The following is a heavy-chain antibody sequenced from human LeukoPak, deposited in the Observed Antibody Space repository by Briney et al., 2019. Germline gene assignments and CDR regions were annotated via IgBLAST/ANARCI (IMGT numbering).Heavy chain of an antibody. D-gene: IGHD2-2*02. J-gene: IGHJ4*02. V-gene: IGHV1-69*05. CDR2: IIPIFGTT. CDR3: ARWAGFCSSNNCYNPFDY. CDR1: GGTFSSYT. Sequence: ASVKVSCKASGGTFSSYTISWVRQAPGQGLEWMGGIIPIFGTTNYAQKFQGRVTVTTDESTSTVYMELSSLRSEDTAVYYCARWAGFCSSNNCYNPFDYWGQGTLVTVSS.